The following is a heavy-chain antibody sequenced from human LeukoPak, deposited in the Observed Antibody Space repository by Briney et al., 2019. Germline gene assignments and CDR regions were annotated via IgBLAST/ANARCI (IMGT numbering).Heavy chain of an antibody. CDR3: ARGVGATDY. D-gene: IGHD1-26*01. V-gene: IGHV3-48*03. CDR2: MSSSGTSI. J-gene: IGHJ4*02. Sequence: PGGSLRLSCAASGFTFSSYEMKWVRQAPGKGLEWVSYMSSSGTSIYYADSVEGRFTISRDNAKNSLYLQMNSLTAEDTALYYCARGVGATDYWGQGTLVTVS. CDR1: GFTFSSYE.